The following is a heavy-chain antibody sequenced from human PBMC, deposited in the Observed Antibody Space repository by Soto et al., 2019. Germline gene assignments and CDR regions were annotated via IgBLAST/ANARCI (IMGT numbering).Heavy chain of an antibody. Sequence: SEALSLTCTVSGGSINNNHYYSGWVRQTPGKGLEWIASISYSGTTYYSPSLKGRVTKSVDTSRNQFSLRLTSVTAADTALYYCARQKLDVPAFFDYWGQGILVTVSS. CDR1: GGSINNNHYY. J-gene: IGHJ4*02. CDR3: ARQKLDVPAFFDY. CDR2: ISYSGTT. V-gene: IGHV4-39*01.